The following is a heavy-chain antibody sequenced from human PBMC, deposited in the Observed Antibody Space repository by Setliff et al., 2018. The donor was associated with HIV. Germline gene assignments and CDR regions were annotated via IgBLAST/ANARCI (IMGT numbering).Heavy chain of an antibody. Sequence: SETLSLTCTVSGGSISSYDYNWGWIRQPPGKGLEWIANIYYTGRTYYNPSLKSRVTISVDTSKNQFSLKVTSLTAADTAMYYCAREHCSGGSCNGFDIWGQGTMVTVSS. J-gene: IGHJ3*02. CDR2: IYYTGRT. CDR1: GGSISSYDYN. D-gene: IGHD2-15*01. CDR3: AREHCSGGSCNGFDI. V-gene: IGHV4-39*01.